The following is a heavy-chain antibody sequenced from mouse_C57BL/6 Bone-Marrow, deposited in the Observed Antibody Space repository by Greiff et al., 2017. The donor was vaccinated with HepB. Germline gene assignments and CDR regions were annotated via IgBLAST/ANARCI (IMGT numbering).Heavy chain of an antibody. CDR2: IRNKANGYTT. J-gene: IGHJ2*01. V-gene: IGHV7-3*01. Sequence: EVKLQESGGGLVQPGGSLSLSCAASGFTFTDYYMSWVRQPPGKALEWLGFIRNKANGYTTEYSASVKGRFTISRDNSQSILYLQMNALRAEDSATYYCASLYGNYSYWGQGTTLTVSS. CDR1: GFTFTDYY. CDR3: ASLYGNYSY. D-gene: IGHD2-1*01.